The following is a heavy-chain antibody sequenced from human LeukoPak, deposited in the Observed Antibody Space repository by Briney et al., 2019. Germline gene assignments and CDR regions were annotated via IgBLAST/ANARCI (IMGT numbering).Heavy chain of an antibody. CDR3: AREPVAAAAPCGWFDP. CDR2: VIPIFGTA. J-gene: IGHJ5*02. Sequence: LGKPCRKASGRTFSSYAISWVRQAPGQGLGWMGGVIPIFGTANYAQKFQGRVTTTTDESTSTAYMELSSLRSEDTAVYYCAREPVAAAAPCGWFDPWGQGTLVTVSS. V-gene: IGHV1-69*05. D-gene: IGHD6-13*01. CDR1: GRTFSSYA.